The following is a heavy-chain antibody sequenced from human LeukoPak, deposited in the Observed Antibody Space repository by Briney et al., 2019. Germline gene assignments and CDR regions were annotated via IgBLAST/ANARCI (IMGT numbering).Heavy chain of an antibody. CDR3: ARGDYYDGGGRNWFDP. Sequence: PSETLSLTCSVSGDSMYSHYRSFIRQAAGTGLEWIGRIHTSGTTYYNPSLKSRVTLSIDTSMNQFSLRLTSVTAADTAVYYCARGDYYDGGGRNWFDPWGQGTLVTVSP. CDR1: GDSMYSHY. D-gene: IGHD3-3*01. V-gene: IGHV4-4*07. CDR2: IHTSGTT. J-gene: IGHJ5*02.